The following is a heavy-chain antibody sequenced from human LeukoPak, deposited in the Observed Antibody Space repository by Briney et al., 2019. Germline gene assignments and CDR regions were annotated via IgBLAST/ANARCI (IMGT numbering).Heavy chain of an antibody. CDR1: GAPITTSNHY. D-gene: IGHD1-26*01. CDR2: IYYSGHT. J-gene: IGHJ4*02. V-gene: IGHV4-39*01. Sequence: SETLSLTCTVSGAPITTSNHYWGWIRQTPGKTLEWIANIYYSGHTLYNPSLNSRALISVDTSSNQFSLRLTSVTAADTAVYYCAAPSGPTYYSPVDFWGQGTSVSVSS. CDR3: AAPSGPTYYSPVDF.